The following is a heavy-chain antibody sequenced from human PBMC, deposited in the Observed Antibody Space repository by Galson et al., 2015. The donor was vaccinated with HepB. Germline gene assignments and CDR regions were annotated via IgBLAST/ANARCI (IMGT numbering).Heavy chain of an antibody. J-gene: IGHJ3*02. D-gene: IGHD7-27*01. CDR1: GFTFSSYG. Sequence: SLRLSCAASGFTFSSYGMHWVRQAPGKGLEWVAVIWYDGSNKYYADSVKGRFTISRDNSKNTLYLQMNSLRAEDTAVYYCARGRDGILGIEDAFDIWGQGTMVTVSS. CDR3: ARGRDGILGIEDAFDI. V-gene: IGHV3-33*01. CDR2: IWYDGSNK.